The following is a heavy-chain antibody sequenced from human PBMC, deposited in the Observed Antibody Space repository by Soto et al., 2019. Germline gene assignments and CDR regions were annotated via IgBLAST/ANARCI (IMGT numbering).Heavy chain of an antibody. CDR2: ISRGGSVI. Sequence: GGSRRRSCAASGFSFSDSYMSWIRQAPGKGLEWVSYISRGGSVIYYADSVKGRFTISRDDAKNSLYLQMNSLRAEDTAIYYCASDSHAVDLGYWGQGTLVTVSS. V-gene: IGHV3-11*01. J-gene: IGHJ4*02. CDR3: ASDSHAVDLGY. D-gene: IGHD3-10*01. CDR1: GFSFSDSY.